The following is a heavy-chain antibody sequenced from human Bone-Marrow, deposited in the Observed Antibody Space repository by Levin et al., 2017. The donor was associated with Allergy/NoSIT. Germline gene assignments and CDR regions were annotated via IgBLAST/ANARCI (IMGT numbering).Heavy chain of an antibody. CDR2: IKEDGSDK. J-gene: IGHJ6*02. V-gene: IGHV3-7*01. CDR1: GFSFSTYW. D-gene: IGHD4-17*01. Sequence: PGGSLRLSCVASGFSFSTYWMYWVRQASGKGLEWVANIKEDGSDKYYVDSVKGRVTVSRDNAKNSLYLQMNSLRAEDTAVYYCARGYDYGDYAEAEDFYYGLDVWGQGTTVTVS. CDR3: ARGYDYGDYAEAEDFYYGLDV.